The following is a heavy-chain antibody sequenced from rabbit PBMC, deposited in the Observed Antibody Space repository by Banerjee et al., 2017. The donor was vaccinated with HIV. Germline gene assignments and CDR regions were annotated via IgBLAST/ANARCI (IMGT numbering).Heavy chain of an antibody. V-gene: IGHV1S45*01. J-gene: IGHJ4*01. CDR3: ARDGGDAVYGSTYFNL. Sequence: QEQLEESGGDLVKPEGSLTLTCKASGFDLSDYYYMCWVRQAPGKGLEWIGCIYTGSGTSYYASWAKGRFTISKTSSTTVTLQMTSLTAADTATYFCARDGGDAVYGSTYFNLWGPGTLVTVS. CDR1: GFDLSDYYY. D-gene: IGHD6-1*01. CDR2: IYTGSGTS.